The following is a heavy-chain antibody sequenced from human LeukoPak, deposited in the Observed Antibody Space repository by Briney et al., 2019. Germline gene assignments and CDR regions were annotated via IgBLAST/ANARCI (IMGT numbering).Heavy chain of an antibody. D-gene: IGHD3-22*01. CDR2: IWYDGSNK. CDR1: GFTFSSYG. V-gene: IGHV3-33*01. CDR3: ARAMYYYDSSGYYPEYFQH. Sequence: PGGSLRLSCAASGFTFSSYGMHWVRQAPGKGLEWVAVIWYDGSNKYYADSVKGRFTISRDNSKNTLYLQMNSLRAEDTAVYHCARAMYYYDSSGYYPEYFQHWGQGTLVTVSS. J-gene: IGHJ1*01.